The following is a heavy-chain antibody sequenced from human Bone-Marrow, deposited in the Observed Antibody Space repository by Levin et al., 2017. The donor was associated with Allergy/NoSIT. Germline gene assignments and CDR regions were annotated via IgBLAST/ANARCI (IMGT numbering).Heavy chain of an antibody. V-gene: IGHV3-72*01. D-gene: IGHD3-10*01. CDR2: TRNKANSYTT. J-gene: IGHJ4*02. CDR3: ARDGKDGSNLFDY. Sequence: SCAASGFTFSDHYMDWVRQAPGKGLEWVGRTRNKANSYTTEYAASVKGRFTISRDDSKNSLYLQMNSLKTEDTAVYYCARDGKDGSNLFDYWGQGTLVTVSS. CDR1: GFTFSDHY.